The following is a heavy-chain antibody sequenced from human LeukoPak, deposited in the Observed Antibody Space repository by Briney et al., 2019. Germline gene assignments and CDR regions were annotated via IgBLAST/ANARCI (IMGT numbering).Heavy chain of an antibody. CDR3: AKRGAVIRVVLVGFHKEAYYFDS. CDR2: ISGSGGGT. V-gene: IGHV3-23*01. J-gene: IGHJ4*02. Sequence: GGSLRLSCAVSGITLSNYGMSWVRQAPGKGLEWVAGISGSGGGTVYADSVKGRFTISRDNPKNTLYLQMNSLRAEDTAVYFCAKRGAVIRVVLVGFHKEAYYFDSWGQGALVTVSS. CDR1: GITLSNYG. D-gene: IGHD2-21*01.